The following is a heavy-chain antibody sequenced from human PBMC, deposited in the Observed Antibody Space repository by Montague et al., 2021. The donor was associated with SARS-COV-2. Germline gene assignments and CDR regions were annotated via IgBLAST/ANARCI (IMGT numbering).Heavy chain of an antibody. Sequence: SETLSLTCTVYGGSFSGYYWSWIRQPPGKGLVWIGEINHSGSTNYNPSLKSRVTISVDTSKNQFSLKLSSVTAADTAMYYCARQVGTMIVVVIIKLRYYFDYWGQGTLVTVSS. D-gene: IGHD3-22*01. CDR3: ARQVGTMIVVVIIKLRYYFDY. J-gene: IGHJ4*02. CDR2: INHSGST. V-gene: IGHV4-34*01. CDR1: GGSFSGYY.